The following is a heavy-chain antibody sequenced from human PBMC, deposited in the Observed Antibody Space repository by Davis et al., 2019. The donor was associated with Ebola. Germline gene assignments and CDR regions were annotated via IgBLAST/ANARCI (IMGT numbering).Heavy chain of an antibody. Sequence: SVKVSCKASGGTFSSYAISWVRQAPGQGLEWMGGIIPIFGTANYAQKFQGRVTITADESTSTAYMELSSLRSEDTAVYYCAREWAGYGGNPIIWGQGTMVTVSS. D-gene: IGHD4-23*01. V-gene: IGHV1-69*13. CDR3: AREWAGYGGNPII. CDR2: IIPIFGTA. CDR1: GGTFSSYA. J-gene: IGHJ3*02.